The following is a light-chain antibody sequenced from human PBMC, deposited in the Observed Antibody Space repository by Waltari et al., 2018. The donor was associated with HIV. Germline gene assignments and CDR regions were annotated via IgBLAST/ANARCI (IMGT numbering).Light chain of an antibody. V-gene: IGKV3-20*01. CDR3: QQYVSSPKT. Sequence: EIVLTHPPGTLSLSPGERATLSCRASQSFSNTYLAWYQQKPGQAPRLLIYGASRRASGIPDRFSGSGSGTDFTLTISRLEPEDFAVYYCQQYVSSPKTFGQGTKVEIK. CDR1: QSFSNTY. J-gene: IGKJ1*01. CDR2: GAS.